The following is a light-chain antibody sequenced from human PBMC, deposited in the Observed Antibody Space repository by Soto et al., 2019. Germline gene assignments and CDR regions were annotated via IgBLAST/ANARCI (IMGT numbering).Light chain of an antibody. V-gene: IGKV1-27*01. CDR1: QDIRNA. Sequence: DIQMTQSPSSLSASVGDRVTITCRASQDIRNALAWYQQKPGKVPELLIYAASTLQSGVPPRFSGSGSGTEFSLTIYSLQPEDVATYYCQRYNSASTFGPGTKVDIK. CDR2: AAS. J-gene: IGKJ1*01. CDR3: QRYNSAST.